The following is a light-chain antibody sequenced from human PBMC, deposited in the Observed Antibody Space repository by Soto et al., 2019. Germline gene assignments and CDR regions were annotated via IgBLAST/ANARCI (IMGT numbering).Light chain of an antibody. Sequence: QSALTQPASVSGSPGQSITISCTGISSDIGDYNYVSWYQQHPGEAPKLMIYEVSNRPSGVSNRFSGSKSGNTASLTISGPQGWDEADYYRSLFTSGSPLYVFGTGTKVTVL. CDR1: SSDIGDYNY. CDR3: SLFTSGSPLYV. J-gene: IGLJ1*01. V-gene: IGLV2-14*01. CDR2: EVS.